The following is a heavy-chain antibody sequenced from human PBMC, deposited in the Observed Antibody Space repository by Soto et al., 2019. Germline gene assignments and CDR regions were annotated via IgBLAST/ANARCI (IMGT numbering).Heavy chain of an antibody. CDR1: GYSFTSYW. Sequence: PGESLKISCKGSGYSFTSYWISWVRQMPGKGLEWMGRIDPSDSYTNYSPSFQGHVTISADKSISTAYLQWSSLKASDTAMYYCARHLKGYSSGWYSLGAFDIWGQGTMVTVSS. CDR2: IDPSDSYT. J-gene: IGHJ3*02. D-gene: IGHD6-19*01. CDR3: ARHLKGYSSGWYSLGAFDI. V-gene: IGHV5-10-1*01.